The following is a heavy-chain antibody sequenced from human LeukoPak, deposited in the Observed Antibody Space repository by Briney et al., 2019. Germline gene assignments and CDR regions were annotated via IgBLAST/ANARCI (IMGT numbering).Heavy chain of an antibody. CDR1: GFTLSSYS. Sequence: GGSLRLSCVASGFTLSSYSMNWVRQAPGEGLEWVSAISGSGVTTHYAGSVKGRFSISRDNSKNTLYLQMNSLRAEDTALYYCAKKVVVGATSPYSDFQDWGQGTLVTVSS. CDR3: AKKVVVGATSPYSDFQD. J-gene: IGHJ1*01. D-gene: IGHD1-26*01. CDR2: ISGSGVTT. V-gene: IGHV3-23*01.